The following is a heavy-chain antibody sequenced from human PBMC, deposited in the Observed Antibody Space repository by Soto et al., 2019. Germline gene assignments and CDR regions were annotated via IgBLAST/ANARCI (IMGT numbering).Heavy chain of an antibody. CDR2: ISAYNGKT. D-gene: IGHD3-22*01. CDR3: ARGSYYYDSSGYSQALVFRDPRLDY. V-gene: IGHV1-18*01. J-gene: IGHJ4*02. Sequence: GASVKVSCKASGYTFTSYGISWVRQAPGQGLEWMGWISAYNGKTNYAQKLKGRVTMTTDTSTSTAYMELRSLRSDDTAVYYCARGSYYYDSSGYSQALVFRDPRLDYWGQGTLVTGSS. CDR1: GYTFTSYG.